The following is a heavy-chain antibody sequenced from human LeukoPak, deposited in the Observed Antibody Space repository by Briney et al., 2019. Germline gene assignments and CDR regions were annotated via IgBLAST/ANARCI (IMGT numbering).Heavy chain of an antibody. Sequence: ASVKVSCKASGYTFTGYYMHWVRQAPGQGLEWMGWINPNSGGTNYAQKFQGRVTMTRDTSISTAYMELSRLRSDDTAVYYCARGRGLWFGELPRWGQGTLVTVSS. J-gene: IGHJ4*02. V-gene: IGHV1-2*02. CDR2: INPNSGGT. D-gene: IGHD3-10*01. CDR1: GYTFTGYY. CDR3: ARGRGLWFGELPR.